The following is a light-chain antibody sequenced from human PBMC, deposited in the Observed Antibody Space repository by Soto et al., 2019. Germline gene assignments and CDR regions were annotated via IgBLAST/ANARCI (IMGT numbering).Light chain of an antibody. J-gene: IGKJ1*01. CDR3: KQYKSSPWT. Sequence: IQLTQSPSTLSASVGDRVTITCRASKSISSWLAWYQQKTGKAPKLLIYDASSLESMDPSRFSASGPSTEFTPTISSLQPDDFATYYCKQYKSSPWTFGEGTKVLIK. CDR1: KSISSW. V-gene: IGKV1-5*01. CDR2: DAS.